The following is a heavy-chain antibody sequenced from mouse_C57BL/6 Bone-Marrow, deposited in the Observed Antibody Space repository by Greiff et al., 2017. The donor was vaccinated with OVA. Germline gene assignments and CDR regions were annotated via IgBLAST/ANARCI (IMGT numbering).Heavy chain of an antibody. V-gene: IGHV5-6*02. CDR3: ARQRVTTGFAY. CDR2: ISSGGSYT. D-gene: IGHD2-2*01. J-gene: IGHJ3*01. Sequence: EVMLVESGGDLVKPGGSLKLSCAASGFTFSSYGMSWVRQTPDKRLEWVATISSGGSYTYYPDSVKGRFTISRDNAKNTLYLQMSSLKSEDTAMYYCARQRVTTGFAYWGQGTLVTVSA. CDR1: GFTFSSYG.